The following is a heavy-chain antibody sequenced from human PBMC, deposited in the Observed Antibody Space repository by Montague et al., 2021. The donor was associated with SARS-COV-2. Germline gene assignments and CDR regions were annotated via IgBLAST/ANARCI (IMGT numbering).Heavy chain of an antibody. Sequence: SLRLSCAASGFTFSSYGMHWVRQAPGKGLEWVSGISWNSGSIGYADSVKGRFTISRDNAKNSLYLQMNSLRAEDTALYYCAKDKRGWLQFYYYYGMDVWGQGTTVTVSS. CDR3: AKDKRGWLQFYYYYGMDV. D-gene: IGHD5-24*01. CDR1: GFTFSSYG. J-gene: IGHJ6*02. V-gene: IGHV3-9*01. CDR2: ISWNSGSI.